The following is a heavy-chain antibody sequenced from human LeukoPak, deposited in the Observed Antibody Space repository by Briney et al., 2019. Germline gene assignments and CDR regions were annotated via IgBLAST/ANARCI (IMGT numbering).Heavy chain of an antibody. CDR2: MNPNNGNT. Sequence: ASVKVSCKASGFTFTSYDINWVRQASGQGLEWMGWMNPNNGNTGYAQKFQGRVTMTRDTSIKTAYMELSSLRSEDMAVYYCARGFRDSSGRKPDYWGQGTLVTVSS. D-gene: IGHD3-22*01. V-gene: IGHV1-8*01. J-gene: IGHJ4*02. CDR1: GFTFTSYD. CDR3: ARGFRDSSGRKPDY.